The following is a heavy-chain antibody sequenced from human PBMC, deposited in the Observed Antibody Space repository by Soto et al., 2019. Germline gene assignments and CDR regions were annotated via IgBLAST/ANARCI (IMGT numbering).Heavy chain of an antibody. CDR1: GFTFSNAL. J-gene: IGHJ4*02. Sequence: GSRSVSPAASGFTFSNALMSWVRQAPGKWLEWFGRIKSKTDGGTTDYAAPVKGRFTISRDDSKNTLYLQMNSLRAEDTAVYHCARTNSASYFERDYWGQGTMVTVSS. CDR2: IKSKTDGGTT. CDR3: ARTNSASYFERDY. V-gene: IGHV3-15*01. D-gene: IGHD1-26*01.